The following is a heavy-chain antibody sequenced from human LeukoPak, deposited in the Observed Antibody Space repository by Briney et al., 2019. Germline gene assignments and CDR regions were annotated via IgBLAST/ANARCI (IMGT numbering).Heavy chain of an antibody. D-gene: IGHD3-3*01. J-gene: IGHJ4*02. Sequence: ASVKVSCKASGYTFTGYYMHWMRQAPGQGLEWMGWINPNSGGTNYAQKFQGRVTMTRDASISTAYMELSRLRSDDTAVYYCARDVVHYDFWSGYLFDYWGQGTLVTVSS. CDR2: INPNSGGT. CDR1: GYTFTGYY. CDR3: ARDVVHYDFWSGYLFDY. V-gene: IGHV1-2*02.